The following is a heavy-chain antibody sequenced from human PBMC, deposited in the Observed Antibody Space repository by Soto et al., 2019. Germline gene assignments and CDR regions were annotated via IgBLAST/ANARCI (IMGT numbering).Heavy chain of an antibody. J-gene: IGHJ4*02. CDR2: IWYDGSNK. D-gene: IGHD2-15*01. CDR1: GFTFYEYG. Sequence: GGSLRLSCAASGFTFYEYGMHWVRQAPGKGLEWVAVIWYDGSNKYYADSVKGRFTISRDNSKNTLSLQMNSLRAEDTAVYYCARWGCICSNCNSHQRSLAFGGRGTLVTVSS. V-gene: IGHV3-33*01. CDR3: ARWGCICSNCNSHQRSLAF.